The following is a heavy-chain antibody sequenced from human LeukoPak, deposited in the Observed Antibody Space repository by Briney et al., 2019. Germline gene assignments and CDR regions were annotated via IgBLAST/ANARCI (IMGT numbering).Heavy chain of an antibody. CDR3: ITEPHDYGDFTFGY. CDR1: ELAFKNVW. V-gene: IGHV3-15*01. CDR2: ISSKSDGGIT. Sequence: GASLRLSCGASELAFKNVWMSWVRQAPGKGLEWVGRISSKSDGGITDYAAPVKGRFTISRDDSTNTLSLQMSGLKAEDTALYFCITEPHDYGDFTFGYWGQGTLATVSS. J-gene: IGHJ4*02. D-gene: IGHD4-17*01.